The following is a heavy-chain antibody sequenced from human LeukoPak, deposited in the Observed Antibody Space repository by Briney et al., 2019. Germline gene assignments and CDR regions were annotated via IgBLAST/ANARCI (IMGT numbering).Heavy chain of an antibody. CDR2: INQGGSVK. V-gene: IGHV3-7*01. D-gene: IGHD6-19*01. J-gene: IGHJ4*02. Sequence: GGSLRLSCAASRFTFRSYWMSWVRQAPGKGLEWVANINQGGSVKYYVDSVKGRFTISRDDAKNSLYVQMNSLRDEDTAVYYCARVGYGGWNLEYWGQGTLVTVSS. CDR3: ARVGYGGWNLEY. CDR1: RFTFRSYW.